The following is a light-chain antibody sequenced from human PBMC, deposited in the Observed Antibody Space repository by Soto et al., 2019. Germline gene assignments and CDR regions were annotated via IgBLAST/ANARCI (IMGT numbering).Light chain of an antibody. J-gene: IGLJ1*01. V-gene: IGLV2-14*01. CDR2: EVN. CDR3: CSYSTSNTHNYV. Sequence: QSALTQPASVSGSPGQSITVSCTGNSSDIGGYNYVSWYQHHPGKAPQLIIYEVNLRPSGVSDRFSASKSGDTASLTISGLQAGDEADYYCCSYSTSNTHNYVFGTGTKLTVL. CDR1: SSDIGGYNY.